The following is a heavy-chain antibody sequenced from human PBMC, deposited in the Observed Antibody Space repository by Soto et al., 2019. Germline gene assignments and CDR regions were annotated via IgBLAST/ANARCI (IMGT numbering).Heavy chain of an antibody. CDR1: GFTFSSYG. Sequence: GGSLRLSCAASGFTFSSYGMHWVRQVPGEGLVWVSSINNDGSRTWYADSVRGRIAMSRDNARNLVYLQMNSLRAEDTAVYYCGTTFEYWGQGALVTVSS. CDR3: GTTFEY. CDR2: INNDGSRT. J-gene: IGHJ4*02. D-gene: IGHD1-1*01. V-gene: IGHV3-74*01.